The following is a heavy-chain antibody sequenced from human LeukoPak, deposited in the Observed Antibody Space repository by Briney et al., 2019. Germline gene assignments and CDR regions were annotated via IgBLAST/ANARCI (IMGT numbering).Heavy chain of an antibody. V-gene: IGHV4-59*01. J-gene: IGHJ4*02. D-gene: IGHD4-17*01. CDR2: IYYSGST. CDR3: ARGDGDYFH. CDR1: GGSISSYY. Sequence: SETLSLTCTLSGGSISSYYWSWIRQPPGKGLEWIGYIYYSGSTNYNPSLKSRVTISVDTSKNQFSLKLSYVTAADTAVYYCARGDGDYFHWGQGTLVTVSS.